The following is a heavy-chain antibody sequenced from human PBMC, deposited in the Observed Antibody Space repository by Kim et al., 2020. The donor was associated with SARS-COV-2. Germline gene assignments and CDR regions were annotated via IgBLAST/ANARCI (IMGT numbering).Heavy chain of an antibody. Sequence: GGSLRLSCAASGFTFSSYAIHWVRQAPGKGLEWVAVITYDGSNKYYADSVKGRFTISRDNSKNTLSLQMNSLRAEDTAVYYCARPNSGSYYSYFGFWGQGTLVTVSS. V-gene: IGHV3-30*04. CDR1: GFTFSSYA. J-gene: IGHJ4*02. D-gene: IGHD1-26*01. CDR3: ARPNSGSYYSYFGF. CDR2: ITYDGSNK.